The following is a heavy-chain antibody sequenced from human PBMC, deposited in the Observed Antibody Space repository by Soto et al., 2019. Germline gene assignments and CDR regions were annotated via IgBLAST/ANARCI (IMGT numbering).Heavy chain of an antibody. Sequence: QVQLVESGGGVVQPGRSLRLSCAASGFTFSSYGMHWVRQAPGKGLEWVAVISYDGSKKNYADSLKGRFTISRDNSKNTLYLQMNSMIAEGTAVYYCAKDVLMITFGGVTHWGQGTRVTVSS. V-gene: IGHV3-30*18. CDR2: ISYDGSKK. CDR1: GFTFSSYG. D-gene: IGHD3-16*01. J-gene: IGHJ4*02. CDR3: AKDVLMITFGGVTH.